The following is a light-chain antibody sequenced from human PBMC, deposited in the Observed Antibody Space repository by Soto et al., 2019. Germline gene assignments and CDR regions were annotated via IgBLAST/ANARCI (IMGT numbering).Light chain of an antibody. CDR1: SGHSNYA. J-gene: IGLJ2*01. V-gene: IGLV4-69*01. CDR2: LNSDGSH. Sequence: QLVLTQSPSASASLGASVKLTCTLSSGHSNYAIAWHQQQPEKGPRFLMKLNSDGSHSKGDGIPDRFSCSSSGAERYLTISTLQSEDEADYYCQTWVTGIHIFGGGTQLTVL. CDR3: QTWVTGIHI.